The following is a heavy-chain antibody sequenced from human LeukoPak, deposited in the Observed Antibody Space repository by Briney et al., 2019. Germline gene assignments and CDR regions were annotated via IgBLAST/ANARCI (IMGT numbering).Heavy chain of an antibody. J-gene: IGHJ4*02. Sequence: GGSLRLSCAASGFTFSSFAMSWVRQAPGKRLEWVSTFSGSGDITYYADSVKGRFTISRDNSKNTLYLQMNSLRAEDTAVYYCAKINGPILTGKLDCWGQGTLVTVSS. CDR3: AKINGPILTGKLDC. V-gene: IGHV3-23*01. CDR2: FSGSGDIT. D-gene: IGHD3-9*01. CDR1: GFTFSSFA.